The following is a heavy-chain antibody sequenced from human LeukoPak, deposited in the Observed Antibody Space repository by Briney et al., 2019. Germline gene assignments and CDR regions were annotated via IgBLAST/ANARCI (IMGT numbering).Heavy chain of an antibody. V-gene: IGHV3-23*01. CDR1: RFTYRGFA. CDR2: LSGSGDNT. Sequence: GGSLRLSCEASRFTYRGFAMSWVCRTPGKGLEWVSGLSGSGDNTLYADSVKGRFTISRDNSKNTLYLEMNSLRAEDTAIYYCAKMKGHPLPKYYMDVWGQGTTVTVSS. CDR3: AKMKGHPLPKYYMDV. J-gene: IGHJ6*01. D-gene: IGHD1-26*01.